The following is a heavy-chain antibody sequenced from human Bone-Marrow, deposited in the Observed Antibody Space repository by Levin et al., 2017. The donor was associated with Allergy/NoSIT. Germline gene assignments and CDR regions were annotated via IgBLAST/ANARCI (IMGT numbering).Heavy chain of an antibody. V-gene: IGHV3-11*01. CDR2: ISSSGSTI. D-gene: IGHD1-1*01. CDR3: ARDTGPKLENDDDAFDI. Sequence: KAGGSLRLSCAASGFTFSDYYMSWIRQAPGKGLEWVSYISSSGSTIYYADSVKGRFTISRDNAKNSLYLQMNSLRAEDTAVYYCARDTGPKLENDDDAFDIWGQGTMVTVSS. CDR1: GFTFSDYY. J-gene: IGHJ3*02.